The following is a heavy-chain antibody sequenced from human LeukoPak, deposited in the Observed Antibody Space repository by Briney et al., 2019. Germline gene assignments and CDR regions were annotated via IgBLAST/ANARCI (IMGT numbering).Heavy chain of an antibody. Sequence: SVNVSCTASGGTFSSYAISWVRQAPRQGLEWMGGIIPIFGTANYAQKFKGRVTITADESKSSAYLELSSLRSEDTAVYYFAGGVGGGYYDFGSGYPIDYWGQGTLVTVSS. CDR1: GGTFSSYA. D-gene: IGHD3-3*01. J-gene: IGHJ4*02. CDR2: IIPIFGTA. V-gene: IGHV1-69*13. CDR3: AGGVGGGYYDFGSGYPIDY.